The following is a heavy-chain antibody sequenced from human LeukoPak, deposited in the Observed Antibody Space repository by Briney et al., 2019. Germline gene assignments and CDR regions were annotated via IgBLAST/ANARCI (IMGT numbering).Heavy chain of an antibody. D-gene: IGHD4-17*01. CDR2: INSDGSST. Sequence: GSLRLSCAASGFTFSSYWMHWVRQAPGKGLVWVSRINSDGSSTSYADSVKGRFTISRDNAKNTLYLQMNSLRAEDTAVYYCARSPVTTGNWFDPWGQGTLVTVSS. CDR1: GFTFSSYW. V-gene: IGHV3-74*01. J-gene: IGHJ5*02. CDR3: ARSPVTTGNWFDP.